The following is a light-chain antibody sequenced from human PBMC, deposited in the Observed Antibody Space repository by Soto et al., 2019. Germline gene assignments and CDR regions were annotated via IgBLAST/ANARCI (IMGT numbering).Light chain of an antibody. V-gene: IGKV3-11*01. CDR3: QQRSNWPLT. CDR1: QSVSRY. Sequence: IVLTKSPGTLSLSPGERATLSCRASQSVSRYLAWYQQKPGQAPRLLIYDASNRATGIPARFSGSGSGTDFTLTISSLEPEDFAVYYCQQRSNWPLTFGGGTKVDI. J-gene: IGKJ4*01. CDR2: DAS.